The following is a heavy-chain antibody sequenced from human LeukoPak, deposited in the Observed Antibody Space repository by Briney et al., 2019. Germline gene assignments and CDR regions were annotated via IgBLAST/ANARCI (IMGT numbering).Heavy chain of an antibody. CDR2: ITSSSSSI. D-gene: IGHD3-22*01. CDR1: GFTFTIYT. CDR3: ARYDSSGYRPFVDY. Sequence: GGSLRLSCAASGFTFTIYTMNWVRQAPGKGLEWVSSITSSSSSIYYADSVKGRFTISRDNAKNSLYLQMNSLRAEDTAVYYCARYDSSGYRPFVDYWGQGTLVTVSS. V-gene: IGHV3-21*01. J-gene: IGHJ4*02.